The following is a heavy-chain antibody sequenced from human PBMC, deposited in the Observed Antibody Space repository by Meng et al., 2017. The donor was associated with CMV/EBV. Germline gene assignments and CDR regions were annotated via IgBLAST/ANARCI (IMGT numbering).Heavy chain of an antibody. CDR2: ISGSGGST. CDR3: AKWFWSGDDYYGMDV. J-gene: IGHJ6*02. Sequence: GESLKISCAASGFTFSSYAMSWVRQAPGKGLEWVSAISGSGGSTYYADSVKGRFTIYRDNSKNTLYLQMNSLRAEDTAVYYCAKWFWSGDDYYGMDVWGQGTTVTVSS. D-gene: IGHD3-3*01. CDR1: GFTFSSYA. V-gene: IGHV3-23*01.